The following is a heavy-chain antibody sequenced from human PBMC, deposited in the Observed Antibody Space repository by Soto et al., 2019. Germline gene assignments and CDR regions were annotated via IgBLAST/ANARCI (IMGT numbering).Heavy chain of an antibody. CDR3: VCGGNFFVY. Sequence: GSLRLSCAASGFTFSTYWMTWVRRPPGKGLEWVANLDQDGSERYYVDSVRGRFTISRDNAKNSLYLQMNSLRAEDTAVYYCVCGGNFFVYWGQGTLVTVSS. J-gene: IGHJ4*02. V-gene: IGHV3-7*01. D-gene: IGHD3-16*01. CDR2: LDQDGSER. CDR1: GFTFSTYW.